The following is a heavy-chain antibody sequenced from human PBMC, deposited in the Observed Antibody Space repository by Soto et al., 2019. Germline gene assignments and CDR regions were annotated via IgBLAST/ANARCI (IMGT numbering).Heavy chain of an antibody. D-gene: IGHD1-26*01. CDR2: IIPIFGTA. CDR3: ARVSTHVGAPTQFDY. Sequence: ASVKVSCKASGGTFSSYAISWVRQAPGQGLEWMGGIIPIFGTANYAQKFQGRVTITADESTSTAYMELSSLRSEDTAVYYCARVSTHVGAPTQFDYWGQGTLVTVSS. CDR1: GGTFSSYA. J-gene: IGHJ4*02. V-gene: IGHV1-69*13.